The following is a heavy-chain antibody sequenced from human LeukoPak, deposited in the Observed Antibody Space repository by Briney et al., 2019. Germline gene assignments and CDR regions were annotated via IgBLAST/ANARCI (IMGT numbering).Heavy chain of an antibody. CDR2: IYTSGST. V-gene: IGHV4-61*02. Sequence: NPSQTPSLTCTVSGGSISSGSYYWSWIRQPAGKGLEWIGRIYTSGSTNYNPSLKSRVTISVDTSKNQFSLKLGSVTAADTAVYYCARDDDYWGQGTLVTVSS. J-gene: IGHJ4*02. CDR1: GGSISSGSYY. CDR3: ARDDDY.